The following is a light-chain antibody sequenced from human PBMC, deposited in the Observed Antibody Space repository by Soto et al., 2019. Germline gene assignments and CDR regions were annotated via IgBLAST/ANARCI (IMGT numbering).Light chain of an antibody. J-gene: IGLJ1*01. Sequence: GGYNYVSWYQHHPGKGPKLIIYEVSNRPSGVSDRFSGSKSGNKASLIISNLEAEDESDYYCGSYTSTDTPFVFGTGTKVTVL. CDR2: EVS. V-gene: IGLV2-14*01. CDR3: GSYTSTDTPFV. CDR1: GGYNY.